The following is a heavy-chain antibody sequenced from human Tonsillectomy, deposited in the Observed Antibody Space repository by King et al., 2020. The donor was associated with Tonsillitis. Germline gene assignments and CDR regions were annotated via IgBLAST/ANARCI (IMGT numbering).Heavy chain of an antibody. V-gene: IGHV3-11*01. Sequence: VQLVESGGGLVKPGGSLRLSCAASGFTFSDYYISWIRQSPGKGLEWVSYISSRGSTMYYADSVKGRFTISRDNAKNSVYLQMSSLRAEDTAVYYCARLLGGYCSSSSCHNWFDPWGPGTLVTVSS. CDR3: ARLLGGYCSSSSCHNWFDP. CDR2: ISSRGSTM. D-gene: IGHD2-2*01. CDR1: GFTFSDYY. J-gene: IGHJ5*02.